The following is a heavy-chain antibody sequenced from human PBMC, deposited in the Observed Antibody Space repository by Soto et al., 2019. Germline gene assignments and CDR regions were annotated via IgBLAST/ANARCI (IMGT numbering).Heavy chain of an antibody. J-gene: IGHJ4*02. V-gene: IGHV3-23*01. CDR1: GFTFTSYA. Sequence: EVQLLESGGGLVQPGGSLGLSCVASGFTFTSYAMSWVRQVPGKGLEWISSISGSGANTWYAGSVQGRFTISRDNSKSTLSLHMNSLRAEDTAIYYCARDRATFDSWGQGTLVTVSS. CDR3: ARDRATFDS. CDR2: ISGSGANT.